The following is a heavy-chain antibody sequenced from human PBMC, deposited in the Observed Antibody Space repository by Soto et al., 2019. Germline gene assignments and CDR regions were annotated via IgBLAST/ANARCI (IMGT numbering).Heavy chain of an antibody. CDR3: ARDLPLYCRGDCNFDF. Sequence: QVQLVESGGGVVQPGKSLRLSCAGSAFAFSSYGIHWVRQAPGKGLEWVAAIAYDGSAEYYTDSVKGRVTISRDNSKNRLDLQMSSLRPEDTAVYYCARDLPLYCRGDCNFDFWGQGTLVTVSS. V-gene: IGHV3-30*03. D-gene: IGHD2-21*02. CDR2: IAYDGSAE. J-gene: IGHJ4*02. CDR1: AFAFSSYG.